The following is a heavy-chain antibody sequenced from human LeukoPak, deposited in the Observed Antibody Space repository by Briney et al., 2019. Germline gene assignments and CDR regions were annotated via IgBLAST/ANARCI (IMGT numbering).Heavy chain of an antibody. D-gene: IGHD4-23*01. CDR3: ARDNSVEDTAWWFDP. J-gene: IGHJ5*02. CDR2: INPSGGST. V-gene: IGHV1-46*01. Sequence: ASVKVSCKASGYAFTSYYMHWVRQAPGQGLEWMGIINPSGGSTSYAQKFQGRVTMTRDMSTSTDYMELSSLRSEDTAVYYCARDNSVEDTAWWFDPWGQGTLVTVSS. CDR1: GYAFTSYY.